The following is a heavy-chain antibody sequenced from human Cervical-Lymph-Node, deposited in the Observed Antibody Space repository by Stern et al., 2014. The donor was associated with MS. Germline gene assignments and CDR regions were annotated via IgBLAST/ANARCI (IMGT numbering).Heavy chain of an antibody. CDR3: ARAIFGVNTATMAPDAFDT. D-gene: IGHD3-3*01. CDR1: GFTVINNY. Sequence: EVQLVESGGDLIQPGGSLRLSCAAPGFTVINNYMTWVRLAPGQGLEWVSLIYSDVPTVDAGAVKGRFTISRDSSKNKLFLQMNSLRAETTAVYYCARAIFGVNTATMAPDAFDTWGQGTMVTVSS. CDR2: IYSDVPT. V-gene: IGHV3-53*01. J-gene: IGHJ3*02.